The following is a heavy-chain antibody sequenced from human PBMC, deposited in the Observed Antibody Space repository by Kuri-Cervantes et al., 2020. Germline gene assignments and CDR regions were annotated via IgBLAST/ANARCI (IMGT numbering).Heavy chain of an antibody. CDR3: TSDFDF. V-gene: IGHV3-30-3*01. Sequence: GGSLRLSCAASGFTFSSYAMHWVRQAPGKGLEWVAVISYDGSNKYYADSVKGRFTISRDNSKNTLYLQMNSLKTEDTAIYYCTSDFDFWGQGTLVTVSS. CDR1: GFTFSSYA. J-gene: IGHJ4*02. CDR2: ISYDGSNK.